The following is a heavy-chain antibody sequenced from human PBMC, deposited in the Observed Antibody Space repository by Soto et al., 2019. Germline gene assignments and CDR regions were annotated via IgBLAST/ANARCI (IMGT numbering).Heavy chain of an antibody. D-gene: IGHD6-13*01. Sequence: QPGGSLRLSCAASGFTFSRYSMNLVRQAPGKGLEWVSYISSSSSTIYYADSVKGRFTISRDNAKNSLYLQMNSLRDEDTAVYYCARDEGSSRERVFDYWGQGTLVTVSS. V-gene: IGHV3-48*02. J-gene: IGHJ4*02. CDR1: GFTFSRYS. CDR2: ISSSSSTI. CDR3: ARDEGSSRERVFDY.